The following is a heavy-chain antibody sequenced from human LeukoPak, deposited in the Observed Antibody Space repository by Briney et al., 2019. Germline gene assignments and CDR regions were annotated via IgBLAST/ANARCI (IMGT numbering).Heavy chain of an antibody. J-gene: IGHJ4*02. CDR2: INHSGST. D-gene: IGHD3-16*02. CDR1: GGSFSGYY. V-gene: IGHV4-34*01. CDR3: ARHWTYYDYVWGSYRPYYFDY. Sequence: SETLSLTCAVYGGSFSGYYWSWIRQPPGKGLEWIVEINHSGSTNYNPSLKSRVTISVDTSKNQFSLKLSSVTAADTAVYYCARHWTYYDYVWGSYRPYYFDYWGQGTLVTVSS.